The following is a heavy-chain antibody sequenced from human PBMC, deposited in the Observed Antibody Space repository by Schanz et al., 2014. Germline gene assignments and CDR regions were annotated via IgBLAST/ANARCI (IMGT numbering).Heavy chain of an antibody. CDR3: ARGHDYFWGSYRRSPWGYFDL. Sequence: QVQLQQWGAGLLKPSETLSLTCAVYGGSFSDYYWSWIRQPPGKGLEWIGEINHSGSTNYNPSLKSQFTISLDTSKNQFSLKLSSVTAADTAVYYCARGHDYFWGSYRRSPWGYFDLWGRGSLXTVSS. CDR2: INHSGST. CDR1: GGSFSDYY. V-gene: IGHV4-34*01. D-gene: IGHD3-16*02. J-gene: IGHJ2*01.